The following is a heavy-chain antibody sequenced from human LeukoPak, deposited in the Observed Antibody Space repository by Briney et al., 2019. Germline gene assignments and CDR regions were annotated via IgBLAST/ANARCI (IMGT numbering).Heavy chain of an antibody. CDR2: ISYDGSNK. D-gene: IGHD1-26*01. V-gene: IGHV3-30*18. CDR3: AKGVGEQRLNSYFDY. J-gene: IGHJ4*02. Sequence: GGSLRLSCAASGFTFSSYGMHWVRQAPGKGLEWVAVISYDGSNKYYADSVKGRFTISRDNSKNMLYLQMNSLRAEDTALYYCAKGVGEQRLNSYFDYWGQGTLVTVSS. CDR1: GFTFSSYG.